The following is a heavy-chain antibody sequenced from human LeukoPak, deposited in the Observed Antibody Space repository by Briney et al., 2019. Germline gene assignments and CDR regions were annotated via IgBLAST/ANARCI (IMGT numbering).Heavy chain of an antibody. Sequence: GGSLRLSCAASGFTFSSYGMHWVRQAPGKGLEWVAFIRYDGSNKYYADSVKGRFTISRDNSKNTLYLQMNSLRAEDTAVYYCARDSGYSSGLYDYWGQGTLVTVSS. D-gene: IGHD6-19*01. CDR1: GFTFSSYG. CDR2: IRYDGSNK. V-gene: IGHV3-30*02. CDR3: ARDSGYSSGLYDY. J-gene: IGHJ4*02.